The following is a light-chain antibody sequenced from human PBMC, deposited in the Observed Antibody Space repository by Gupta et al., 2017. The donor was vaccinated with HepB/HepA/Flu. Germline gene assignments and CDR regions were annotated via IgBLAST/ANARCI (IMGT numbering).Light chain of an antibody. Sequence: DIQMTQSPSSLSASVGDRITITCRASQSISRYLSWYQQTPGKAPKLLIYMASNLQGGVPSRFSGSGSGADFTLTISSLRPEDFASYYCQQSYRAPLTFGGGTKVEIK. J-gene: IGKJ4*01. CDR2: MAS. V-gene: IGKV1-39*01. CDR3: QQSYRAPLT. CDR1: QSISRY.